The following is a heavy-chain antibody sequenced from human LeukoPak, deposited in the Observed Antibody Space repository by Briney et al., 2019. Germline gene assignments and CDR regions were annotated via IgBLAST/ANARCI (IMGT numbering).Heavy chain of an antibody. CDR2: ISSSGSTV. CDR1: GFTFSDYY. J-gene: IGHJ4*02. V-gene: IGHV3-11*01. CDR3: ARAGVQLWTPCDY. D-gene: IGHD5-18*01. Sequence: GGSLRLSCAASGFTFSDYYMSWIRQAPGKGLEWVSYISSSGSTVYYADSVKGRFTISRDNAKNSLYLQMNSLRAEDTAVYYCARAGVQLWTPCDYWGQGTLVTVSS.